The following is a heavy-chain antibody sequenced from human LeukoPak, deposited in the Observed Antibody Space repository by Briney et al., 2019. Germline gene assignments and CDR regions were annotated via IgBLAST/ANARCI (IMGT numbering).Heavy chain of an antibody. CDR2: INPNSGGT. Sequence: GASVKVSCKASGYTFTGYYMHWVRQAPGQGLEWMGWINPNSGGTNYAQKFQGRVTMTRDTSISTAYMELSSLRSEDTAVYYCARSRYSSSWYWFDPWGQGTLVTVSS. V-gene: IGHV1-2*02. J-gene: IGHJ5*02. D-gene: IGHD6-13*01. CDR3: ARSRYSSSWYWFDP. CDR1: GYTFTGYY.